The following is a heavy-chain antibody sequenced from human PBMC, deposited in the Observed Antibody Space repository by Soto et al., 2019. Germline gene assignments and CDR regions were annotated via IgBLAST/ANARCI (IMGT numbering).Heavy chain of an antibody. CDR1: GGSFSGYY. V-gene: IGHV4-34*01. CDR3: ASVLSSSNPPYYYGMDV. CDR2: INHSGST. Sequence: PSETLSLTCAGYGGSFSGYYWSWIRQPPGKGLEWIGEINHSGSTNYNPSLKSRVTISVDTSKNQFSLKLSSVTAADTAVYYCASVLSSSNPPYYYGMDVWGQGTTVTVSS. J-gene: IGHJ6*02. D-gene: IGHD6-6*01.